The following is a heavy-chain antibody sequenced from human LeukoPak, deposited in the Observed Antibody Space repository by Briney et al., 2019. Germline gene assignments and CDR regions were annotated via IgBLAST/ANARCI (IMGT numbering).Heavy chain of an antibody. CDR1: GGSISGDY. D-gene: IGHD2-21*02. Sequence: SETLSLTCTVSGGSISGDYWSWIRQPPGKGLEWIGYIYYSGSTNYNPSLKSRVTISVDTSKNQFSLRLISVTAADTAVYYCARLCGGDCYGAFDIWGQGTMVTVSS. V-gene: IGHV4-59*08. CDR3: ARLCGGDCYGAFDI. CDR2: IYYSGST. J-gene: IGHJ3*02.